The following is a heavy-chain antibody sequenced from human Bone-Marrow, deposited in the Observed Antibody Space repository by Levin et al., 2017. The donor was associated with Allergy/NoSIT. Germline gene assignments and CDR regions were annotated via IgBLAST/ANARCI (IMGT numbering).Heavy chain of an antibody. CDR3: ARTTPGY. Sequence: GGSLRLSCTVSGFTFSDYSINWVRQAPGRGLEWVSYISPSSSHIYYADSVKGRFTISRDDAKNSVYLQMNSLTVDDSAVYYCARTTPGYWGQGTLVTVSS. J-gene: IGHJ4*02. CDR2: ISPSSSHI. V-gene: IGHV3-21*01. CDR1: GFTFSDYS. D-gene: IGHD1-1*01.